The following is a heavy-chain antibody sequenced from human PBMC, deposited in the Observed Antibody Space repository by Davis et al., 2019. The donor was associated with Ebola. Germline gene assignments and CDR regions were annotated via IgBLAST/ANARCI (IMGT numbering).Heavy chain of an antibody. CDR3: ARAPSIGGYDDAFDI. J-gene: IGHJ3*02. D-gene: IGHD3-22*01. CDR2: IYYSGST. V-gene: IGHV4-59*08. Sequence: MPSETLSLTCTVSGGSISSYYWSWIRQPPGKGLEWIGNIYYSGSTYYRSSLKSRVTMSINMSRSQFSLRLSSVTAADTAVYYCARAPSIGGYDDAFDIWGQGTMVTVSS. CDR1: GGSISSYY.